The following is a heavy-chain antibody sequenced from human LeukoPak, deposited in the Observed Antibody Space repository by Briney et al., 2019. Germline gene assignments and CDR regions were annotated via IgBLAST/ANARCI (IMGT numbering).Heavy chain of an antibody. D-gene: IGHD6-13*01. Sequence: ASVKVSCKASGYTFTSYGINWVRQATGQGLEWMGWMNPNSGSTGYAQKFQGRVTMTRNTSTSTAYMELTSLRFEDTAVYYCARGKSSSWPDYWGQGTLVAVSS. V-gene: IGHV1-8*02. CDR2: MNPNSGST. J-gene: IGHJ4*02. CDR1: GYTFTSYG. CDR3: ARGKSSSWPDY.